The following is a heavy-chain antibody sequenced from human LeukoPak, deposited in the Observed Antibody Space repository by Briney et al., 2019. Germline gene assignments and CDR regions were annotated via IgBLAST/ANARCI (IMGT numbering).Heavy chain of an antibody. Sequence: ASVKVSCKASGYTFTSYAMNWVRQAPGQGLEWMGWINTNTGNPTYAQGFTGRFVFSLDTSVSTAYLQISSLKAEDTAVYYCAREGNGYCSGGSCYFDYWGQGTLVTVSS. CDR3: AREGNGYCSGGSCYFDY. CDR1: GYTFTSYA. J-gene: IGHJ4*02. D-gene: IGHD2-15*01. V-gene: IGHV7-4-1*02. CDR2: INTNTGNP.